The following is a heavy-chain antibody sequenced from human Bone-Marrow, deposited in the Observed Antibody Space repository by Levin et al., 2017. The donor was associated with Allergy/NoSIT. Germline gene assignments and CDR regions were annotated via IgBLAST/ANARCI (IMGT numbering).Heavy chain of an antibody. CDR2: ISSSSSYI. CDR3: ARGSWGCCSGGSNVHLIDY. Sequence: GGSLRLSCAASGFTFSSYSMNWVRQAPGKGLEWVSSISSSSSYIYYADSVKGRFTISRDNAKNSLYLQMNSLRAEDTAVYYCARGSWGCCSGGSNVHLIDYWGQGTLVTVSS. J-gene: IGHJ4*02. V-gene: IGHV3-21*01. D-gene: IGHD2-15*01. CDR1: GFTFSSYS.